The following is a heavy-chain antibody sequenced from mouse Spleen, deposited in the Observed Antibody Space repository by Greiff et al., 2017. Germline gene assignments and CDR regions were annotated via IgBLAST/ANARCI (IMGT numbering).Heavy chain of an antibody. D-gene: IGHD4-1*01. V-gene: IGHV3-6*02. CDR2: ISYDGSN. J-gene: IGHJ2*01. CDR3: AREGTGPHFDY. CDR1: GYSITSGYY. Sequence: DVQLQESGPGLVKPSQSLSLTCSVTGYSITSGYYWNWIRQFPGNKLEWMGYISYDGSNNYNPSLKNRSSITRDTSKNQFFLKFNSVTTEDTATYYCAREGTGPHFDYWGQGTTLTVSS.